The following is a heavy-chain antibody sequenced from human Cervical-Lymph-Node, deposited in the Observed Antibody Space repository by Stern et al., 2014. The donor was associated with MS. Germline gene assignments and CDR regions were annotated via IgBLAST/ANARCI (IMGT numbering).Heavy chain of an antibody. CDR1: GFSLSNSG. J-gene: IGHJ6*02. Sequence: VQLVESGGGVVQPGRSLTLSCAASGFSLSNSGMHWVRQAPGKELEWVAVMSFVGGNRKYGDSVKGRFSISRDIANNTLFLQMNSLGPEDTAVYYCMGVGDAMHVWGQGTTVIVSS. CDR2: MSFVGGNR. CDR3: MGVGDAMHV. V-gene: IGHV3-30*03.